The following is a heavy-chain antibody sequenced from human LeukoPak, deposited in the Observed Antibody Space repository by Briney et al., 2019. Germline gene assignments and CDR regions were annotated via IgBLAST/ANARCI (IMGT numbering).Heavy chain of an antibody. Sequence: GASVKVSCKASGYTFTGYYMHWVRQAPGQGLEWMGWINPNSGGTNYAQKFQGWVTMTRDTSISTAYMELSRLRSDDTAVYYCARGVDILTGYYNSQFDYWGQGTLVTVSS. CDR3: ARGVDILTGYYNSQFDY. CDR1: GYTFTGYY. D-gene: IGHD3-9*01. CDR2: INPNSGGT. V-gene: IGHV1-2*04. J-gene: IGHJ4*02.